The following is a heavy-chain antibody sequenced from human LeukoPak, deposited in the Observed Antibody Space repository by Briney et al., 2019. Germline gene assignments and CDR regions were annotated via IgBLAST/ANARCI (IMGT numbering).Heavy chain of an antibody. V-gene: IGHV3-48*04. CDR1: GFTFSSYS. CDR3: ARDPLLWFGESRNWFDP. J-gene: IGHJ5*02. Sequence: GGSLRLSCAASGFTFSSYSMNWVRQAPGKGLEWVSYISSSSSTIYYADSVKGRFTISRDNAKNSLYLQMNSLRAEDTAVYYCARDPLLWFGESRNWFDPWGQGTLVTVSS. CDR2: ISSSSSTI. D-gene: IGHD3-10*01.